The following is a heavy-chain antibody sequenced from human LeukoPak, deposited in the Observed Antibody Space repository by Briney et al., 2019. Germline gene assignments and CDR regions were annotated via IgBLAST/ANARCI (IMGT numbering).Heavy chain of an antibody. CDR1: GYTFIDYY. CDR3: ARRIPSSYGYYFDY. V-gene: IGHV1-46*01. CDR2: INPRGGST. J-gene: IGHJ4*02. Sequence: ASVTVSCTASGYTFIDYYMHWVRQAPGQGLELMGVINPRGGSTTYAQKFQGRVTMTRDTSTSTLYMELTSLRSEDTAVYYCARRIPSSYGYYFDYWGQGTQVTVSS. D-gene: IGHD5-18*01.